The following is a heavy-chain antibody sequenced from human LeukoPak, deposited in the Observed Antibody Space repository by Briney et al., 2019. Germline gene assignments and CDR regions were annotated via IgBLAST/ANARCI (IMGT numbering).Heavy chain of an antibody. J-gene: IGHJ6*03. CDR1: GFTFSNYS. CDR3: AKMTMVGYYYYYFMDV. D-gene: IGHD4/OR15-4a*01. V-gene: IGHV3-21*01. CDR2: ISSSSSYI. Sequence: GGSLRLSCAASGFTFSNYSMNWVRQAPWKGLEWVSSISSSSSYIYYADSVKGRFTISRDNAKNSLYLQMNSLRPEDTAVYYCAKMTMVGYYYYYFMDVWGKGTTVTISS.